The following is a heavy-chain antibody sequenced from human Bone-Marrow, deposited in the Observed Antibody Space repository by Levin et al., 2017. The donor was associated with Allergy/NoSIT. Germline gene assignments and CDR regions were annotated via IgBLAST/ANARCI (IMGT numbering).Heavy chain of an antibody. V-gene: IGHV3-23*01. Sequence: LTGGSLRLSCADSRFTFNSYAMSWVRQAPGKRLEWVSAISGSGGRTHYADSVKGRFTISRDNSKNTLYLEMNSLRAEDTAVYYCASFALGSLYYGLDVWGQGTTVTVSS. D-gene: IGHD3-10*01. J-gene: IGHJ6*02. CDR2: ISGSGGRT. CDR1: RFTFNSYA. CDR3: ASFALGSLYYGLDV.